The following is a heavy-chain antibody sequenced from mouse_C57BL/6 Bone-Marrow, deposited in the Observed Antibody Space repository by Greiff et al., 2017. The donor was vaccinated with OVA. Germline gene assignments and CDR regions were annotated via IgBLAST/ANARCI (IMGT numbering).Heavy chain of an antibody. CDR1: GYAFSSSW. D-gene: IGHD2-4*01. Sequence: VQVVESGPELVKPGASVKISCKASGYAFSSSWMNWVKQRPGKGLEWIGRIYPGDGDTNYNGKFKGTATLTADKSSSTAYMQLSSLTSEDSAVYFCARSGRLPHFDYWGQGTTLTVSS. CDR3: ARSGRLPHFDY. V-gene: IGHV1-82*01. J-gene: IGHJ2*01. CDR2: IYPGDGDT.